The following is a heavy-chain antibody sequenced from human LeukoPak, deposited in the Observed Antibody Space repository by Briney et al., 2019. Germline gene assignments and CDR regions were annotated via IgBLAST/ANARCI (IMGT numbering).Heavy chain of an antibody. V-gene: IGHV3-49*03. Sequence: GRTLRLSCTASGFTFGDYAMSWFRQAPGRGLEWVGFIRSKAYGGTTEYAASVKGRFTISRDDSKSIAYLQMNSLKTEDTAVYYCTRDGIFHLWLQHPFDYWGQGTLVTVSS. CDR3: TRDGIFHLWLQHPFDY. CDR2: IRSKAYGGTT. D-gene: IGHD5-24*01. CDR1: GFTFGDYA. J-gene: IGHJ4*02.